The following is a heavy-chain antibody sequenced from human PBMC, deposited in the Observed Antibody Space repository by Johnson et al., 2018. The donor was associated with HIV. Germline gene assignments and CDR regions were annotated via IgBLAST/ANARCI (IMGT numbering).Heavy chain of an antibody. CDR1: GFVFSDYV. J-gene: IGHJ3*01. CDR3: AKDVGNYWPNAFDL. Sequence: QVQLVESGGGVVQPGGSLTLSCAASGFVFSDYVMHWVRQAPGKGLDWVTFIRYDGSGKYYADSVNGRFTISRDNSKNTLYLQMNSLRAEDTAVYYCAKDVGNYWPNAFDLWGQGTMVTVSS. V-gene: IGHV3-30*02. CDR2: IRYDGSGK. D-gene: IGHD3-22*01.